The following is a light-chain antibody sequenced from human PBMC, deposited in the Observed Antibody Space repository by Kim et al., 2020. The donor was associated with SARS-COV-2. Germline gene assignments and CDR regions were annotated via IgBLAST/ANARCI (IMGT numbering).Light chain of an antibody. CDR1: QDIGNY. CDR2: GAS. J-gene: IGKJ1*01. CDR3: QRYDSPPWT. V-gene: IGKV1-27*01. Sequence: ASGGHRFTITCRESQDIGNYVAWYQQEPGKVPKLLISGASALQSGVPSRFGGSGSVTHFTLTITSLQPEDVATYYCQRYDSPPWTFGPGTKVDIK.